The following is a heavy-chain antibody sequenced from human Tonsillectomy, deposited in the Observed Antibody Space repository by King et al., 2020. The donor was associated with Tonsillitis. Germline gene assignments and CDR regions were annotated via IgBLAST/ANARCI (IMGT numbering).Heavy chain of an antibody. V-gene: IGHV4-59*01. CDR3: ARSAAVAGSAGAFDY. CDR2: IYYSGST. CDR1: GGSISSYY. Sequence: QLQESGPGLVKPSETLSLTCTVSGGSISSYYWSWIRQPPGKGLEWIGYIYYSGSTNYKPSLKSRVTISVDTSKNQFSLKLSSVTAADTAVYYCARSAAVAGSAGAFDYWGQGTLVTVSS. D-gene: IGHD6-19*01. J-gene: IGHJ4*02.